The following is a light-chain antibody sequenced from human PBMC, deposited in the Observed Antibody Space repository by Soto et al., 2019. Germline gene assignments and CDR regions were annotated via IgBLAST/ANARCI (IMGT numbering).Light chain of an antibody. CDR3: QQYGSSPLT. J-gene: IGKJ4*01. Sequence: EVVMKQSPATLSVSPGERATLSCRASQSVGSNLAWYQQKPGQAPRLLIYAASTRATGIPARFSGSGSGTDFTLTISRLEPEDFAVYYCQQYGSSPLTFGGGTKVDIK. CDR2: AAS. V-gene: IGKV3D-15*02. CDR1: QSVGSN.